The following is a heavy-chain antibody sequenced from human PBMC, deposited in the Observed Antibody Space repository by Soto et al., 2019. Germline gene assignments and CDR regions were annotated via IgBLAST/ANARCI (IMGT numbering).Heavy chain of an antibody. Sequence: PSETLSLTCAVSGASITSGYYWSWIRQHPGKGREWIGYIYYSGSTYYNPSLESRVTMSVDTSQKQFSLKLSSVTAADTAVYYCARLISDYWNYGAYYFDYWGQGTLVTVSS. CDR3: ARLISDYWNYGAYYFDY. CDR1: GASITSGYY. D-gene: IGHD1-7*01. V-gene: IGHV4-31*11. J-gene: IGHJ4*02. CDR2: IYYSGST.